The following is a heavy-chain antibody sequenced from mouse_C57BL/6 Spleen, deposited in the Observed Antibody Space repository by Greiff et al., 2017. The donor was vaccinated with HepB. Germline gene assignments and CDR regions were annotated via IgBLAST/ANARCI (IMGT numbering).Heavy chain of an antibody. J-gene: IGHJ2*01. V-gene: IGHV1-22*01. CDR2: INPDNGGT. CDR3: ARGGDGSMAY. Sequence: EVQLQQSGPELVRPGASVTLSCKASGYTFTDYDMHWVKQSPGKGLEWIGAINPDNGGTTYNQKFKGKATLTVNKSSSPAYMELRSLTSEESAVYYCARGGDGSMAYWGQGTTVTVSS. D-gene: IGHD1-1*01. CDR1: GYTFTDYD.